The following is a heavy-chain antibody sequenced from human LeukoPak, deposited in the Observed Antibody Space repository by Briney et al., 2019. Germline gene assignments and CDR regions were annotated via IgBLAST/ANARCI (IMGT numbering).Heavy chain of an antibody. CDR1: GGSISSHY. V-gene: IGHV4-59*11. Sequence: SETLSLTCTVSGGSISSHYWTWIRQSPVKGLEWIGDISNSGSTSYNPSLKSRVTISIDTSKNQFSLKLSSVTAADTAVYYCARGLRIGLYYYYGMDVWGQGTTVTVSS. CDR3: ARGLRIGLYYYYGMDV. D-gene: IGHD1-26*01. J-gene: IGHJ6*02. CDR2: ISNSGST.